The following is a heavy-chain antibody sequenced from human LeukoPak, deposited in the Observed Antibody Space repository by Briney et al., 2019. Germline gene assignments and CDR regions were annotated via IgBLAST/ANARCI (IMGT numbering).Heavy chain of an antibody. V-gene: IGHV3-30*03. D-gene: IGHD1-26*01. J-gene: IGHJ6*03. Sequence: PGGSLRLSCAASGFTFSSYGMHWVRQAPGKGLEWVSIISYGGSNKYYTDSVKGRFTVSRDNSKNTLFLQMNSLRAEDTAVYYCARHPGDFTGIVKYYYMDVWGKGTTVIVSS. CDR2: ISYGGSNK. CDR1: GFTFSSYG. CDR3: ARHPGDFTGIVKYYYMDV.